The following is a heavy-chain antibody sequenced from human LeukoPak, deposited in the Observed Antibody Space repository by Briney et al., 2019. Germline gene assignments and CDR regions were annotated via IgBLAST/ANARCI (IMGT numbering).Heavy chain of an antibody. Sequence: PSETLSLTCTVSGGSISSGDYYWSWIRQPPGKGLEWIGYIYYSGSTYYNPSLKSRVTKSVDTSKNQFSLKLSSVTAADTAVYYCARDIAVNWFDPWGQGTLVTVSS. J-gene: IGHJ5*02. V-gene: IGHV4-30-4*08. CDR1: GGSISSGDYY. CDR3: ARDIAVNWFDP. D-gene: IGHD2-21*01. CDR2: IYYSGST.